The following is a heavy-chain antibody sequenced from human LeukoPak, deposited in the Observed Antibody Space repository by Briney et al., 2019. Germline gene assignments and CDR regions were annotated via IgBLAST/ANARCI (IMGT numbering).Heavy chain of an antibody. V-gene: IGHV3-7*01. CDR3: ARRAGVTHF. J-gene: IGHJ4*02. D-gene: IGHD5-18*01. Sequence: GGSLRLSCAASGFTGENYWMSWVRQAPGKGPEWVANIKQDGSVEHYLDSVKGRFTISRDNAKNSLILQMNSLRAEDTAVYYCARRAGVTHFWAQGTLVSV. CDR2: IKQDGSVE. CDR1: GFTGENYW.